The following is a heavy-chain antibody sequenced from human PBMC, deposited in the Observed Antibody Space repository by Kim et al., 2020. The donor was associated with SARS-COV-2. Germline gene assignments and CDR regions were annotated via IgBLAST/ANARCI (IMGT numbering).Heavy chain of an antibody. Sequence: GGSLRLSCAASGFTVSSNYMSWVRQAPGKGLEWVSVIYSGGSTYYADSVKGRFTISRDNSKNTLYLQMNSLRAEDTAVYYCARLTATPTTFDYWDQGTLVNVSS. CDR2: IYSGGST. J-gene: IGHJ4*02. CDR1: GFTVSSNY. CDR3: ARLTATPTTFDY. D-gene: IGHD6-25*01. V-gene: IGHV3-66*01.